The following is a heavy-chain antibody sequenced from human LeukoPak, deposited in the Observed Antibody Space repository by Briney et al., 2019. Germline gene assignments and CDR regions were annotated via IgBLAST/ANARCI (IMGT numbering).Heavy chain of an antibody. V-gene: IGHV4-61*02. CDR2: IYASGNT. J-gene: IGHJ3*02. CDR1: GGSITTDNYY. Sequence: PSETLSLTCTVSGGSITTDNYYGSWIRQPAGKGLEWIGRIYASGNTNYNPSLKSRITISVDTSKNRFSLRQSSVTAADTAVYYCARDFDSPMAFDIWGQGTMVTVSS. D-gene: IGHD3-9*01. CDR3: ARDFDSPMAFDI.